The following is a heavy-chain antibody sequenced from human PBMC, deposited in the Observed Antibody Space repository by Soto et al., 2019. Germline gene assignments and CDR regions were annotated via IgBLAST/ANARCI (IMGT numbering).Heavy chain of an antibody. V-gene: IGHV3-48*03. CDR1: GFTFSSYE. Sequence: GGSLRLSCAGSGFTFSSYEMNWVRQAPGKGLEWVSYISRSGDVIYYGESVKGRFSVSRDNSKSTLDLQMNSLRVEDTGVYYCAREHGYCSGGTCPSELDFWGQGALVTVSS. CDR2: ISRSGDVI. D-gene: IGHD2-15*01. J-gene: IGHJ4*02. CDR3: AREHGYCSGGTCPSELDF.